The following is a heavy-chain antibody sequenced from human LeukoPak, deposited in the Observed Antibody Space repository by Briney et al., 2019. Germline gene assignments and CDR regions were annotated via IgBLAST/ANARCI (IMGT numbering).Heavy chain of an antibody. CDR2: VYYSRTT. CDR1: GGTINGGDYF. D-gene: IGHD4-23*01. Sequence: SQTLSLTCTVSGGTINGGDYFWTWIPQHPGNGLEWIGYVYYSRTTYYKPSLASRVTMSVDTSKNQFTLKLNSATAADTAVYYCARGPTTLIKVGGPNWFDPWGQGILVTVSS. CDR3: ARGPTTLIKVGGPNWFDP. V-gene: IGHV4-31*03. J-gene: IGHJ5*02.